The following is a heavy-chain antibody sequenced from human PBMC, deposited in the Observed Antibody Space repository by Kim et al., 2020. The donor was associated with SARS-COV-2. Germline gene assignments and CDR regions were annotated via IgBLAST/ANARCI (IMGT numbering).Heavy chain of an antibody. CDR2: ISGSGGST. CDR1: GFTFSSYA. V-gene: IGHV3-23*01. D-gene: IGHD3-22*01. J-gene: IGHJ2*01. CDR3: AKTGTSMIVVVITTNYWYFDL. Sequence: GGSLRLSCAASGFTFSSYAMSWVRQAPGKGLEWVSAISGSGGSTYYADSVKGRFTISRDNSKNTRYRQMNSLRAEGPAVYYCAKTGTSMIVVVITTNYWYFDLWGRGTLVTVSS.